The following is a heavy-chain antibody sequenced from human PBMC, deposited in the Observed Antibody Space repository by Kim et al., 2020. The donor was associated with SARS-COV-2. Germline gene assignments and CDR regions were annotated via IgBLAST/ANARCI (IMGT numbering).Heavy chain of an antibody. Sequence: ASVKVSCKASGYTFTSYAMNWVRQAPGQGLEWMGWINTNTGNPTYAQGFTGRFVFSLDTSVSTAYLQISSLKAEDTAVYYCARGWGVGPTVDIVALGDYWGQGTLVTVSS. D-gene: IGHD5-12*01. J-gene: IGHJ4*02. V-gene: IGHV7-4-1*02. CDR2: INTNTGNP. CDR1: GYTFTSYA. CDR3: ARGWGVGPTVDIVALGDY.